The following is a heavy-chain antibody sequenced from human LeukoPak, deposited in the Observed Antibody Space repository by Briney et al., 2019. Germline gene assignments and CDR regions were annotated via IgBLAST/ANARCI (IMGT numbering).Heavy chain of an antibody. J-gene: IGHJ4*02. CDR1: GFTFSSYS. CDR3: ARDSPAAVAGASPADY. D-gene: IGHD6-19*01. V-gene: IGHV3-21*01. CDR2: ISSSSSYI. Sequence: PGGSLRLSCAASGFTFSSYSMNWVRQPPGKGLEWVSSISSSSSYIYYADSVKGRFTISRNNAKNSLYLQMNSLRAEDTAVYYCARDSPAAVAGASPADYWGQGTLVTVSS.